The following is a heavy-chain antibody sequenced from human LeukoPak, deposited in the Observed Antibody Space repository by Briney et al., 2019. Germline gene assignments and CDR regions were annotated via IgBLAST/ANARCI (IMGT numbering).Heavy chain of an antibody. CDR1: GFTFSSYA. D-gene: IGHD1-26*01. J-gene: IGHJ4*02. CDR2: ISGSGGST. Sequence: HTGGSLRLSCAASGFTFSSYAMSWVRQAPGKGLEWVSVISGSGGSTYYADSVKGRFTISRDNSKNTLYLQMNSLRAEDTAIYYCAKSTTSSGSSKTPFDYWGQGTLVTVSS. V-gene: IGHV3-23*01. CDR3: AKSTTSSGSSKTPFDY.